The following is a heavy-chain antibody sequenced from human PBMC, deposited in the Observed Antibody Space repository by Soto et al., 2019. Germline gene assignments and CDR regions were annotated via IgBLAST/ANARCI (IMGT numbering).Heavy chain of an antibody. CDR1: GYTFSTYG. Sequence: QVQLVQSGAEVKKPGASVKVSCKTSGYTFSTYGIAWARQAPGQGLEWMGWISGFNGNTDYLQKLQGRVTMTTDTSTRTAYMELRSLRSDGTAVYYCVRDRLSMTTGLLFDYWGEGSMVTVSS. CDR2: ISGFNGNT. J-gene: IGHJ4*02. V-gene: IGHV1-18*01. D-gene: IGHD4-4*01. CDR3: VRDRLSMTTGLLFDY.